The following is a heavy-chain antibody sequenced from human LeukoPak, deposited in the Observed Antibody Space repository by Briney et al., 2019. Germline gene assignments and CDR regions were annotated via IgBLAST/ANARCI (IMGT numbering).Heavy chain of an antibody. J-gene: IGHJ4*02. CDR3: AREASWGPDY. Sequence: PGGSLRLSCAASGFTFSSYAMTWVRQAPGKGLEWISFISRTSDTIYYADSVKGQFTISRDNVRNSLFLQMNSLRVEDTAVYFCAREASWGPDYWGQGTLVTVSS. V-gene: IGHV3-48*01. CDR2: ISRTSDTI. D-gene: IGHD3-16*01. CDR1: GFTFSSYA.